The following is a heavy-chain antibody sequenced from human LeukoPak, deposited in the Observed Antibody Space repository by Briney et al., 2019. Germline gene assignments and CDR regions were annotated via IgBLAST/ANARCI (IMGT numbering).Heavy chain of an antibody. V-gene: IGHV3-48*03. CDR1: AFTFSSYE. CDR2: ISSSGNTR. Sequence: GRSLRLSCAASAFTFSSYEMNSVRQAPGEGLGWVSYISSSGNTRYADSVKGRFTISRDNAKNSLYLQMNSLRAEDTAVYYCARERDYSRDAFDIWGQGTMVTVSS. J-gene: IGHJ3*02. D-gene: IGHD4-11*01. CDR3: ARERDYSRDAFDI.